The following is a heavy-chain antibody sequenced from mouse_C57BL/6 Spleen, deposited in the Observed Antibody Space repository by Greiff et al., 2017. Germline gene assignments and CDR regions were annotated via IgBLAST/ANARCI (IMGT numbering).Heavy chain of an antibody. V-gene: IGHV5-16*01. CDR2: INYDGSST. Sequence: EVMLVESEGGLVQPGSSMKLSCTASGFTFSDYYMAWVRQVPEKGLEWVANINYDGSSTYYLDSLKSRFIISRDNAKNILYLRMSSLKSEDTATYCCARGGTGFAYWGQGTLVTVSA. CDR1: GFTFSDYY. CDR3: ARGGTGFAY. J-gene: IGHJ3*01. D-gene: IGHD2-14*01.